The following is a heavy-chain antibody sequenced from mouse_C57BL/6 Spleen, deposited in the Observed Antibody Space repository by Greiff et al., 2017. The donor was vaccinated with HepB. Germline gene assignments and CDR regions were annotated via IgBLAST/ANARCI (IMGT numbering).Heavy chain of an antibody. V-gene: IGHV1-55*01. Sequence: QVQLQQPGAELVKPGASVKMSCKASGYTFTSYWITWVKQRPGQGLEWIGDIYPGSGSTNYNEKFKSKATLTVDTSSSTAYMQLSSLPSEDSAVYSSAKYNVLYYDPNFDCWGQGTTLTASS. CDR3: AKYNVLYYDPNFDC. CDR1: GYTFTSYW. D-gene: IGHD2-4*01. CDR2: IYPGSGST. J-gene: IGHJ2*01.